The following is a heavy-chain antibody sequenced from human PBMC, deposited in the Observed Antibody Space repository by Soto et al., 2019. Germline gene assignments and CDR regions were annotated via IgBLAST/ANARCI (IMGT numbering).Heavy chain of an antibody. CDR1: GGTFSTCA. Sequence: QIQLVQSGAEVKKPGSSVKVSCKASGGTFSTCAISWVRQAPGQGLEWMGGIIPMSGRTTYAQKFQDRVTITADKSTTTAYMELSSLRSEDTAVYYCALGSDYLFDPWGRGTLVTVSS. D-gene: IGHD4-17*01. J-gene: IGHJ5*02. CDR3: ALGSDYLFDP. V-gene: IGHV1-69*06. CDR2: IIPMSGRT.